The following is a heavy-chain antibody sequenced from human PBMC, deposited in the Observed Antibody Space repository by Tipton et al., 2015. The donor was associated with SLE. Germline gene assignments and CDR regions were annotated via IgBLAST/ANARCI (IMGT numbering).Heavy chain of an antibody. D-gene: IGHD4-17*01. V-gene: IGHV4-59*01. J-gene: IGHJ4*02. CDR2: IYYGGST. CDR1: GGSISSYY. Sequence: TLSLTCTVSGGSISSYYWSWIRQPPGKGLEWIGYIYYGGSTNYNPSLNSRVTIPVDTSKNQFSLKLSSVTAADTAVYYCARDKNGDYYDYWGQGTLVSVSS. CDR3: ARDKNGDYYDY.